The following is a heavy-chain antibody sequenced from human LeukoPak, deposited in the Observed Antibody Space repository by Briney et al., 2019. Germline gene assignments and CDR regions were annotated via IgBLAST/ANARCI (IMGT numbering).Heavy chain of an antibody. CDR2: ISWNSGNI. J-gene: IGHJ4*02. D-gene: IGHD2-15*01. CDR1: GFTFDDYA. V-gene: IGHV3-9*01. CDR3: ARDASPVVVAATYY. Sequence: GGSLRLSCAASGFTFDDYAMHWVRQAPGKGLEWVSGISWNSGNIGYADSVKGRFTISRDNAKNSLYLQMNSLRAEDTAVYYCARDASPVVVAATYYWGQGTLVTVSS.